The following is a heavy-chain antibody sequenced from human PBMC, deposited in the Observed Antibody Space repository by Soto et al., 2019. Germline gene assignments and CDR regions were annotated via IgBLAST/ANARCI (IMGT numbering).Heavy chain of an antibody. J-gene: IGHJ3*02. D-gene: IGHD4-17*01. CDR1: GGTFNGHS. V-gene: IGHV1-69*01. CDR3: TSDDTVLVGADSAFDI. CDR2: IIPMFNTS. Sequence: QVQLVQSGAEVKKPGSSLKVSCKASGGTFNGHSFGWGRQAPGQGLEWMGSIIPMFNTSTYAQRFQGRVTITADESTTTAYMDLSSLTSEDTAVYYCTSDDTVLVGADSAFDIWGQGTMVTVSS.